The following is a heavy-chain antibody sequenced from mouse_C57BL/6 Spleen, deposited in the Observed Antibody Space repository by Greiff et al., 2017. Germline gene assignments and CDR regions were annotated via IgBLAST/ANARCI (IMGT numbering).Heavy chain of an antibody. D-gene: IGHD1-1*02. Sequence: VQLQQSGAELVRPGTSVKVSCKASGYAFTNYLIEWVKQRPGQGLEWIGVINPGSGGTNYNEKFKGKATLTADKSSSTAYMQLSSLTSEDSAVYFCARWYDYYARDYWGQGTSVTVSS. CDR3: ARWYDYYARDY. CDR1: GYAFTNYL. J-gene: IGHJ4*01. V-gene: IGHV1-54*01. CDR2: INPGSGGT.